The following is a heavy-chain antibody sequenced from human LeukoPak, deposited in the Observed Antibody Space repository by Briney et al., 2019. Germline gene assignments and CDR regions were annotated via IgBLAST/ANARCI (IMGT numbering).Heavy chain of an antibody. V-gene: IGHV3-7*01. D-gene: IGHD2-2*01. Sequence: GGSLRLSCAASGFTFSSYWMSWVRQAPGKGLEWVANIKQDGSEKYYVDSVKGRFTISRDNAKNSLYLQMNSLRAEDTAVYYCANEEGYYFSSTSWQLFDYWGQGTPVTVSS. CDR3: ANEEGYYFSSTSWQLFDY. J-gene: IGHJ4*02. CDR2: IKQDGSEK. CDR1: GFTFSSYW.